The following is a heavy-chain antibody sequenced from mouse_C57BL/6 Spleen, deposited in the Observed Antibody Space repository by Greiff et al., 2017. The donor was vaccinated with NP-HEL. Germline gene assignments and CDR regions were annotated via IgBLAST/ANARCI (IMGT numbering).Heavy chain of an antibody. V-gene: IGHV14-4*01. CDR2: IDPENGDT. CDR3: TTGTAQATWGYAMDY. D-gene: IGHD3-2*02. CDR1: GFNIKDDY. Sequence: EVQLQQSGAELVRPGASVKLSCTASGFNIKDDYMHWVKQRPEQGLEWIGWIDPENGDTEYASKFQGKATITADTSSNTAYLQLSSLTSEDTAVYYCTTGTAQATWGYAMDYWGQGTSVTVSS. J-gene: IGHJ4*01.